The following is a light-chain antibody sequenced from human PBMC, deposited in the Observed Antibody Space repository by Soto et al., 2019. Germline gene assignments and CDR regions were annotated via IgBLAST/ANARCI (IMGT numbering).Light chain of an antibody. CDR1: SSAVGGYNY. J-gene: IGLJ2*01. Sequence: QSALTQPPSASGSPGHSVPISCTGTSSAVGGYNYVSWYQQHPGKAPKVMMYEVSKRPSGVPDRFSGSKSGNTASLTVSGLQAEDEADYYCSSYGGTNSLKVFGGGTKLTVL. CDR2: EVS. CDR3: SSYGGTNSLKV. V-gene: IGLV2-8*01.